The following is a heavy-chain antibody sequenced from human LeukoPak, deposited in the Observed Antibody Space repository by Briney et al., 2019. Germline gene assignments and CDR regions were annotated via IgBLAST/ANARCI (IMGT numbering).Heavy chain of an antibody. D-gene: IGHD2-2*01. J-gene: IGHJ4*02. CDR2: IDWNSGVI. CDR3: AKDIGSSSPGGGFGN. V-gene: IGHV3-9*01. Sequence: GGSLRLSCAASGFTFSSYAMSWVRQAPGKGLEWVSGIDWNSGVIAYADSVKGRFSISRDNAKNSLYLHMNSLRAEDTAFYYCAKDIGSSSPGGGFGNWGQGTLVTVSS. CDR1: GFTFSSYA.